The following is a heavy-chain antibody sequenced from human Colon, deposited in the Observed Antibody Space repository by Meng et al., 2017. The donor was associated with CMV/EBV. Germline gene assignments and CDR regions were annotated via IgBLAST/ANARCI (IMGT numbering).Heavy chain of an antibody. J-gene: IGHJ5*02. D-gene: IGHD5-12*01. CDR2: INEDGGEI. CDR1: GFTFSSHW. Sequence: GESLKISCAATGFTFSSHWMAWVRQAPGKGLEWVANINEDGGEIYYVDSLKGRFTISRDNAKNSLYLQMNSLRAEDSAVYYCARQGIGYSEGRNWFDPWGHGTLVTVSS. CDR3: ARQGIGYSEGRNWFDP. V-gene: IGHV3-7*01.